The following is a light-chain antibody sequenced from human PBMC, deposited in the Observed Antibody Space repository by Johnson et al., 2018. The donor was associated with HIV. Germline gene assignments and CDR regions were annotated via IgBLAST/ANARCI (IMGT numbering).Light chain of an antibody. CDR3: GTWDSSLSAGV. CDR1: SSNIGNKY. J-gene: IGLJ1*01. Sequence: QSVLTQPPSVSAAPGQKVTISCSGSSSNIGNKYVSWYQQLPGTAPKLLIYDNNKRPSGIPDRFSGSKSGTSATLGITGLQTWDEADYYCGTWDSSLSAGVFGTGTKVTVL. V-gene: IGLV1-51*01. CDR2: DNN.